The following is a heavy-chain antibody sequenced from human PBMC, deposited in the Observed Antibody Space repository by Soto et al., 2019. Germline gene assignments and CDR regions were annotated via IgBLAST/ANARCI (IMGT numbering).Heavy chain of an antibody. J-gene: IGHJ6*02. Sequence: GGSLRLSCAASGFTFSSYAMHWVRQAPGKGPEWVAVISYDGSNKYYADSVKGRFTISRDNSKNTLYLQMNSLRAEDTAVYYCAISPVGSGYYYYGMDVWGQGTTVTVSS. V-gene: IGHV3-30-3*01. CDR1: GFTFSSYA. D-gene: IGHD3-10*01. CDR3: AISPVGSGYYYYGMDV. CDR2: ISYDGSNK.